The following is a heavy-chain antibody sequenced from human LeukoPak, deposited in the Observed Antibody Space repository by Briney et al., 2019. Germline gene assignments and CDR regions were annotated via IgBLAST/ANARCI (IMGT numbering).Heavy chain of an antibody. CDR2: ISWNSGSI. D-gene: IGHD3/OR15-3a*01. CDR3: AMDLS. V-gene: IGHV3-9*01. CDR1: GFTFDDYA. Sequence: AGGSLRLSCAASGFTFDDYAMHWVRQAPGKGLEWVSGISWNSGSIGYADSVKGRFTISRDNAKNSLYLQMNRLRAEDTALYYCAMDLSWGQGTLVTVSS. J-gene: IGHJ4*02.